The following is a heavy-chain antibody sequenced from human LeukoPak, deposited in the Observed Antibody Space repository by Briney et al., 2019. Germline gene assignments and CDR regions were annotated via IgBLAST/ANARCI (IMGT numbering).Heavy chain of an antibody. D-gene: IGHD6-13*01. J-gene: IGHJ4*02. CDR2: IWYDGSNK. Sequence: GGSLRLSCAASGFTFSSYAMHWVRQAPGKGLEWVAIIWYDGSNKYYADSVKGRFTISRDNSKSTLYLQMNSLRAEDTAVYYCARVGVSSSRDPFDYWGQGTLVTVSS. CDR3: ARVGVSSSRDPFDY. CDR1: GFTFSSYA. V-gene: IGHV3-33*01.